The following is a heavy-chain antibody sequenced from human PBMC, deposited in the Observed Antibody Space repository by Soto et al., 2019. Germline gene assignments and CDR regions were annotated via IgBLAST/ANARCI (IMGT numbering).Heavy chain of an antibody. D-gene: IGHD3-3*01. CDR2: ISAYSGNT. V-gene: IGHV1-18*01. Sequence: ASVNVSCKAPGYTFXSYGICWARQAPGKGLEWMGWISAYSGNTNYAQKLQGRVTMTTDTSTSTAYMELRSLRSDDTAVYYCARDPASNIYDFWSGYYPDAFDIWGQGTMVTVSS. J-gene: IGHJ3*02. CDR1: GYTFXSYG. CDR3: ARDPASNIYDFWSGYYPDAFDI.